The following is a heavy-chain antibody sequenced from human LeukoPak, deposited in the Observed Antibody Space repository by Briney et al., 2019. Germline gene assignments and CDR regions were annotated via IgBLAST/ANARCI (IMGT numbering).Heavy chain of an antibody. CDR2: IYPGGSDT. CDR3: ARHHDGYYKPNYFDY. J-gene: IGHJ4*01. Sequence: GESVKISCKGSGYSFTNYWIGWVRQMPGKGLEWVGIIYPGGSDTRYSPSFQGQVTISADKSISTAYLQWSSLKASDTAIYYCARHHDGYYKPNYFDYWGQGTLVTVSS. D-gene: IGHD5-24*01. CDR1: GYSFTNYW. V-gene: IGHV5-51*01.